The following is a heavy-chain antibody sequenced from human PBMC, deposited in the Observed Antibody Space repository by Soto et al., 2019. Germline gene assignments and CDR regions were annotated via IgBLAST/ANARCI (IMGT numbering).Heavy chain of an antibody. V-gene: IGHV1-69*01. J-gene: IGHJ6*02. CDR2: IIPIFGTA. Sequence: QVQLVQSGAEVKKPGSSVKVSCKASGGTFSSYAISWVRQAPGQGLEWMGGIIPIFGTANYAQKFQGRVTITANESTSTAYMELSSLRYEDTAVYYCARPTTYSSSWYYYYYGMDVWGQGTTVTVSS. D-gene: IGHD6-13*01. CDR3: ARPTTYSSSWYYYYYGMDV. CDR1: GGTFSSYA.